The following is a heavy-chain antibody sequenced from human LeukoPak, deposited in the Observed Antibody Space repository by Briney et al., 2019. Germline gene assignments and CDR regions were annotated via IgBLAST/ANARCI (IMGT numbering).Heavy chain of an antibody. CDR3: ARGFRGPNSDY. D-gene: IGHD3-10*01. CDR1: GYSINNGFY. V-gene: IGHV4-38-2*02. CDR2: IHYSGNT. J-gene: IGHJ4*02. Sequence: PSETLSLTCTVSGYSINNGFYWGWIRQPPGKGLEWIGTIHYSGNTDYNPSLKSRVTISGDTSKNQFSLKLSSVTAADTAVYYCARGFRGPNSDYWGQGTLVTVSS.